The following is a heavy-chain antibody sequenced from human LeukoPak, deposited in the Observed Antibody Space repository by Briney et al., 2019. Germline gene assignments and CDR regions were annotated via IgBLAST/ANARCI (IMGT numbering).Heavy chain of an antibody. CDR1: EFTVTSKY. J-gene: IGHJ3*02. Sequence: GGSLRLSCAASEFTVTSKYMSWVRQAPGKGLEWVSTIYSAGTTYYADSVKGRFTISRDNSKNTLYLQMDSLRVEDTAVYYCASKGGSRPNDAFDIWGQGTMVTVSS. V-gene: IGHV3-53*01. D-gene: IGHD6-19*01. CDR3: ASKGGSRPNDAFDI. CDR2: IYSAGTT.